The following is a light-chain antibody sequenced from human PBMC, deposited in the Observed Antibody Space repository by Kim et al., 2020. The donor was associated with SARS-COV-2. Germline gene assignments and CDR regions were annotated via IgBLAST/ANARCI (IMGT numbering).Light chain of an antibody. J-gene: IGKJ1*01. Sequence: EIVLTQSPGTLSLSPGKRATLSCRASQSVSNNYLAWFQQKPGQAPRLLIYGASSRATGFPDRFSGSGSGTDFTLTISRLEPEDFAVYYCQQYGSSPWTFGQGTKVDIK. CDR3: QQYGSSPWT. CDR1: QSVSNNY. V-gene: IGKV3-20*01. CDR2: GAS.